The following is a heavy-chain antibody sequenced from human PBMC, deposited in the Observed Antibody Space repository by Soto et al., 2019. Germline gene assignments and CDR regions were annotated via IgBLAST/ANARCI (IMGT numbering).Heavy chain of an antibody. CDR2: INHSGST. CDR3: ARGRGVYYGSGSVYYYYFGMDV. D-gene: IGHD3-10*01. V-gene: IGHV4-34*01. J-gene: IGHJ6*02. Sequence: SETLSLTCAVYGGSFSGYYWSWIRQPPGKGLEWIGEINHSGSTNYNPSLKSRVTISVDTSKNQFSLKLSSVTAADTAVYYCARGRGVYYGSGSVYYYYFGMDVWGQGTTVTVS. CDR1: GGSFSGYY.